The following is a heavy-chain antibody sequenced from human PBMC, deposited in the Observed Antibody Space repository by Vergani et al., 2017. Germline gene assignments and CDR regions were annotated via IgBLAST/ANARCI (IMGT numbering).Heavy chain of an antibody. CDR3: ARRGGSSWFIDY. CDR1: GYSFNTYW. Sequence: EVQLVQSGAEMKKPGESLKISCQTSGYSFNTYWIAWVRQRPGKGLEWMGAIFPDDSDTRYNPSFQGQVAISADRSTNIAYLQWSSLKASDSAMYYCARRGGSSWFIDYWGPGTLVTVSS. J-gene: IGHJ4*02. V-gene: IGHV5-51*01. CDR2: IFPDDSDT. D-gene: IGHD1-26*01.